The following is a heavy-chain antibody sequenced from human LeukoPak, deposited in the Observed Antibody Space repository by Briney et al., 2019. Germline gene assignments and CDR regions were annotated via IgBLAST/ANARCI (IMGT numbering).Heavy chain of an antibody. CDR1: GFTFDDYA. CDR2: ISWNSGSI. CDR3: AKGDYYGSGSYHGTLDY. D-gene: IGHD3-10*01. V-gene: IGHV3-9*01. J-gene: IGHJ4*02. Sequence: PGGSLRLSCAASGFTFDDYAMHSVRQAPGKGLEWDPGISWNSGSIGYAGSVKGRFTISRDNAKNSLYLQMNSLRAEDTALYYCAKGDYYGSGSYHGTLDYWGQGTLVTVSS.